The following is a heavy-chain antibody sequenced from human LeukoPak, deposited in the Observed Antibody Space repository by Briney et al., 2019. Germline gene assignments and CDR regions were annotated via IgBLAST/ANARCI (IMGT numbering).Heavy chain of an antibody. D-gene: IGHD2-2*01. CDR3: ARDEEDCSSTSCYLQQDAFDI. Sequence: SQTLSLTCAVSGGSISSGGYSWSWIRQPPGKGLEWIGYIYHSGSTYYNPSLKSRVTISVDRSKNQFSLKLSSVTAADTAVYYCARDEEDCSSTSCYLQQDAFDIWGQGTMVTVSS. J-gene: IGHJ3*02. V-gene: IGHV4-30-2*01. CDR2: IYHSGST. CDR1: GGSISSGGYS.